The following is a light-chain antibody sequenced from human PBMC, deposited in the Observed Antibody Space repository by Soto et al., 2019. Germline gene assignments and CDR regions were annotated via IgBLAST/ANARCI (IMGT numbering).Light chain of an antibody. CDR1: QTIRSS. CDR2: GAS. V-gene: IGKV3-15*01. CDR3: QQYNNWPQT. Sequence: EVVMTQSPATLSVSLGERATLSCRASQTIRSSLAWYQQKPGQAPRLLIYGASTRATDIPARFGGSGSGIEFTLTISSLQSEDSAIYYCQQYNNWPQTFGQGTKVEIK. J-gene: IGKJ1*01.